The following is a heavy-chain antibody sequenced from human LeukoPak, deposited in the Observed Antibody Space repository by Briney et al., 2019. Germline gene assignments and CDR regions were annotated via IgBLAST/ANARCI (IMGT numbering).Heavy chain of an antibody. Sequence: SETLSLTCAVYGGSFSGYYWSWIRQPPGKGLEWIGEINHSGSTNYNPSLKSRVTTSVDTSKNQFSLKLSSVTAADTAVYYCAGYSSNWYDWFDPWGQGTLVTVSS. CDR3: AGYSSNWYDWFDP. CDR1: GGSFSGYY. V-gene: IGHV4-34*01. D-gene: IGHD6-13*01. J-gene: IGHJ5*02. CDR2: INHSGST.